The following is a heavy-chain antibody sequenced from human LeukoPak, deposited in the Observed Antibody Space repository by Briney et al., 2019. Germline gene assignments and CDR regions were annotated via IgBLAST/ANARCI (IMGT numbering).Heavy chain of an antibody. D-gene: IGHD5-18*01. Sequence: GGSLRLSCAASGFTFSSYSMNWVRQAPGKGLEWVSSISSSSSYIYYADSVKGRFTISRDNAKNSLYLQMNSLRAEDTAVYYCARGGGAMVTFGFYFDYWGQGTLVTVSS. CDR3: ARGGGAMVTFGFYFDY. CDR1: GFTFSSYS. V-gene: IGHV3-21*01. CDR2: ISSSSSYI. J-gene: IGHJ4*02.